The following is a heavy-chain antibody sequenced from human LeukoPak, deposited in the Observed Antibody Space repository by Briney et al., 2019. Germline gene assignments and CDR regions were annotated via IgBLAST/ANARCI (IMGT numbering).Heavy chain of an antibody. CDR2: IKEDGSDQ. J-gene: IGHJ4*02. Sequence: GGSLRLPCAASGFTFNTYWMNWVRQAPGKGLEWVATIKEDGSDQSYVDSVKGRFTISRDNAKNSVYLLMNSLRAEDTAVYYCARGIDYWGQGTLVTVSS. CDR1: GFTFNTYW. V-gene: IGHV3-7*04. CDR3: ARGIDY.